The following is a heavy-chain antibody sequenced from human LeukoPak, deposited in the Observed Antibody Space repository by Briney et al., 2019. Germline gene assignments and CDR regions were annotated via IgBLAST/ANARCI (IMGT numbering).Heavy chain of an antibody. CDR2: INHSGST. CDR1: GGSFSGCY. Sequence: SETLSLTCAVYGGSFSGCYWSWIRQPPGKGLEWIGEINHSGSTNYNPSLKSRVTISVDTSKNQFSLKLSSVTAADTAVYYCARDDYGDYVFDYWGQGTLVTVSS. V-gene: IGHV4-34*01. CDR3: ARDDYGDYVFDY. D-gene: IGHD4-17*01. J-gene: IGHJ4*02.